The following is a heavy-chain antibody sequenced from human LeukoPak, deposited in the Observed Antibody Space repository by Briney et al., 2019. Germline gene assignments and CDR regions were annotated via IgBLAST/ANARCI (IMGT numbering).Heavy chain of an antibody. CDR3: ARAPVAGRGIWFDP. V-gene: IGHV1-2*02. Sequence: ASVKVPCKASGYIFTGYYMHWVRQAPGQGLEWMGWINPDTGGTNSAQKFQGRVTMTRDTSISTAYMELSSLRSDDTAVYYCARAPVAGRGIWFDPWGKGTLVTFSS. J-gene: IGHJ5*02. CDR2: INPDTGGT. D-gene: IGHD6-19*01. CDR1: GYIFTGYY.